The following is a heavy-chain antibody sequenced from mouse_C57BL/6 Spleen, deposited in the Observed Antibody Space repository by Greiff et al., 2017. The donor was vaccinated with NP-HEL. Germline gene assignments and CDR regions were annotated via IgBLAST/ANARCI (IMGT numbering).Heavy chain of an antibody. CDR1: GFTFSSYT. V-gene: IGHV5-9*01. CDR2: ISGGGGNT. Sequence: EVKLVESGGGLVKPGGSLKLSCAASGFTFSSYTMSWVRQTPEKRLEWVATISGGGGNTYYPDSVKGRFTISRDNAKNTLYLQMSSLRSEDTALYYCARWGYDGYYSAWFAYWGQGTLVTVSA. J-gene: IGHJ3*01. CDR3: ARWGYDGYYSAWFAY. D-gene: IGHD2-3*01.